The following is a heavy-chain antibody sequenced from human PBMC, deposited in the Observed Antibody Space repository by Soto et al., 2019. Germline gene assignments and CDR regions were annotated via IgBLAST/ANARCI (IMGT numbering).Heavy chain of an antibody. V-gene: IGHV3-23*01. CDR2: ITGSGDST. CDR3: AKDYDSSGSNWFDP. J-gene: IGHJ5*02. Sequence: EVQLLESGGGLVQPGGSLRLSCAASGFTFSSYVMSWVRQAPGKGLEWVSTITGSGDSTFYADSVKGRFTISRDNSKNTLFLQMNSLRADDTAVYYCAKDYDSSGSNWFDPWGQGTLVTVSS. D-gene: IGHD3-22*01. CDR1: GFTFSSYV.